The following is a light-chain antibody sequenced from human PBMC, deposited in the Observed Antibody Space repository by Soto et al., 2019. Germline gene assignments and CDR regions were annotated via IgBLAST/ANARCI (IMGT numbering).Light chain of an antibody. CDR3: QQYNSYLFT. CDR1: QSISSW. V-gene: IGKV1-5*01. CDR2: DAS. J-gene: IGKJ3*01. Sequence: DIQMTQSPSTLSASVGDRVTITCRASQSISSWLAWYQQKPGKAPKLLIYDASSLESGVPSRFSGSGSGTEFTLTISSLQPDDFATYYCQQYNSYLFTFGPGPKWISN.